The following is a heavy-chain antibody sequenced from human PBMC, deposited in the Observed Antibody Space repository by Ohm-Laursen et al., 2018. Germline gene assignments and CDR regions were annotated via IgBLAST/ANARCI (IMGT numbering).Heavy chain of an antibody. CDR2: IKSKTDGGTT. CDR1: GFTFSNAW. V-gene: IGHV3-15*01. CDR3: TTDSDSSGLDAFDI. J-gene: IGHJ3*02. D-gene: IGHD3-22*01. Sequence: GSLRLSCAASGFTFSNAWMSWVRQAPGKGLEWVGRIKSKTDGGTTDYAAPVKGRFTISRDDSKNTLYLQMNSLKTEDTAVYYCTTDSDSSGLDAFDIWGQGTMVTVSS.